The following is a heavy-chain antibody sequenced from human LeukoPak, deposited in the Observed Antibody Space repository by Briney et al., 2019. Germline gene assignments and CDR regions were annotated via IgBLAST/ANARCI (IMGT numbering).Heavy chain of an antibody. CDR3: AKDGGRITMIVVAHDAFDI. V-gene: IGHV3-23*01. CDR1: GFTFRTHL. Sequence: PGGSLRLSCAASGFTFRTHLMHWVRQAPGKGLEWVSAISGSGGSTYYADPVKGRFTISRDNSKNTLYLQMNSLRAEDTAVYYCAKDGGRITMIVVAHDAFDIWGQGTMVTVSS. J-gene: IGHJ3*02. CDR2: ISGSGGST. D-gene: IGHD3-22*01.